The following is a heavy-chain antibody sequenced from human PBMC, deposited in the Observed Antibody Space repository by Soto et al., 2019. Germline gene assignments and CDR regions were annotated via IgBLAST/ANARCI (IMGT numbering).Heavy chain of an antibody. CDR3: ARRGYSGYDYYYYYYMAV. CDR2: IYYSGST. CDR1: GGSISSYY. Sequence: SETLSLTCTVSGGSISSYYWSWIRQPPGKGLEWIGYIYYSGSTNYNPSHKSRVTISVDTSKNQFSLKLSSVTAADTAVYYCARRGYSGYDYYYYYYMAVWGKGTTVTVSS. D-gene: IGHD5-12*01. V-gene: IGHV4-59*08. J-gene: IGHJ6*03.